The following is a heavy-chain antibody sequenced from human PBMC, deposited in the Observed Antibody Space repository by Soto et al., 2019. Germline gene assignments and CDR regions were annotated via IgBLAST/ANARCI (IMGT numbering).Heavy chain of an antibody. CDR1: GFSLSTSGMC. Sequence: SGPTLVNPTQTLTLICTFSGFSLSTSGMCVSWIRQPPGKALEWLARIDWDDDKRYSPSLKSRLTITKDTSKNQVVLTMTIMDPVDTATYYCAHVYGGYDNFDYWGQGTLVTVSS. J-gene: IGHJ4*02. D-gene: IGHD5-12*01. V-gene: IGHV2-5*08. CDR3: AHVYGGYDNFDY. CDR2: IDWDDDK.